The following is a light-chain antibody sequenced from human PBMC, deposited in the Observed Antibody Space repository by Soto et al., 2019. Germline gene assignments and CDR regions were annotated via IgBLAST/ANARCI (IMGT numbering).Light chain of an antibody. V-gene: IGKV3-11*01. CDR1: QSVGSY. J-gene: IGKJ2*01. Sequence: EIVLTQSPATLSLTPGGRATLSCRASQSVGSYLAGYQQKPGQAPRLLIYDASNRATGIPARFSGSGSGTDFTLTISSLEPEDFAVYYCQQRSNWPHMYTFGQGTKLEIK. CDR3: QQRSNWPHMYT. CDR2: DAS.